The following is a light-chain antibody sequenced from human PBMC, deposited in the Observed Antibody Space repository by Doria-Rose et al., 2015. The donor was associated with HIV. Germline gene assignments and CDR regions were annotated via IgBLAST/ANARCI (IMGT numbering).Light chain of an antibody. CDR3: QQYYDTPS. CDR1: QSLLYTSTNY. Sequence: DIRVTQSPESLGMSLGERATLNCKSNQSLLYTSTNYLAWYQQKPGQPPELLIYWASTRQSGVPARFSGSGSVTDFTLTISSLEAEDVAVYYCQQYYDTPSFGPGTTVDIK. J-gene: IGKJ3*01. V-gene: IGKV4-1*01. CDR2: WAS.